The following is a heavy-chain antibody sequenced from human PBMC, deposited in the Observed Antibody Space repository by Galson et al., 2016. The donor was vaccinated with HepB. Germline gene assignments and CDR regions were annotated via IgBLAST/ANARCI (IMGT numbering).Heavy chain of an antibody. D-gene: IGHD3-3*01. CDR1: GFGFSHAW. Sequence: SLRFSCATSGFGFSHAWMHWVRQAPGKGLEWVGRIKSKNDGETTHYAAPVKGRFAISRDDSKNTLYLQINSLKTEDTAVYYCTVGATYDFWSGYYMLDPWGQGTLVTVSS. J-gene: IGHJ5*02. V-gene: IGHV3-15*07. CDR3: TVGATYDFWSGYYMLDP. CDR2: IKSKNDGETT.